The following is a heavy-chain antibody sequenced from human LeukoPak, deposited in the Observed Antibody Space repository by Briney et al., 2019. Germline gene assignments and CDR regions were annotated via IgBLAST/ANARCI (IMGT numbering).Heavy chain of an antibody. CDR1: GFTFSSYE. D-gene: IGHD2-2*02. V-gene: IGHV3-48*03. Sequence: SGGSLRLSCAASGFTFSSYEMNWVRQAPGKGLEWVSYISSSGSTIYYADSVKGRFTISRDNAKNTLYLQMNSLRAEDTAVYYCAREAAVGYCSSTSCSTLDYWGQGTLVTVSS. CDR3: AREAAVGYCSSTSCSTLDY. CDR2: ISSSGSTI. J-gene: IGHJ4*02.